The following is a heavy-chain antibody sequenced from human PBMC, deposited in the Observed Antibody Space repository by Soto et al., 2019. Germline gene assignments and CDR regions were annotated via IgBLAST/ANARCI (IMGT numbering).Heavy chain of an antibody. CDR3: ATGFWSGPIAHYFDY. V-gene: IGHV4-59*01. CDR2: IYYSGST. CDR1: GGSIGSYY. J-gene: IGHJ4*01. Sequence: TSETLSLNSTVSGGSIGSYYSIWIRQPPGKGLEWIGYIYYSGSTNYNPSLKSRVTISVDTSKNQFSLKLSSVTAADTAVYYCATGFWSGPIAHYFDYWGQGTLVTVSS. D-gene: IGHD3-3*01.